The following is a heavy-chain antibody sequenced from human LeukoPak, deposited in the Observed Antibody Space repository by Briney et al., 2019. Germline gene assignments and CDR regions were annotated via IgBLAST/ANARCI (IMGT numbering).Heavy chain of an antibody. D-gene: IGHD2-21*01. CDR3: AREHSYYFDY. Sequence: PSETLSLTCTVSGGSVSTYYWSWIRQPPGKGLEWIGYVYYSGSTNYNPSLKSRVTISVDTSKNQFSLKLSSVTAADTAVYYCAREHSYYFDYWGQGTLVTVSS. V-gene: IGHV4-59*02. J-gene: IGHJ4*02. CDR1: GGSVSTYY. CDR2: VYYSGST.